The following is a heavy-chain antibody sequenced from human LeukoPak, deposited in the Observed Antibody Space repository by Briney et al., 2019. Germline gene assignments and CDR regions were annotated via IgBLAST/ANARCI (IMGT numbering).Heavy chain of an antibody. CDR3: ARASRIAVAGTGGAYYYYYYGMDV. CDR2: IGTAGDT. CDR1: GFTFSSYD. D-gene: IGHD6-19*01. J-gene: IGHJ6*02. Sequence: GGSLRLSCAASGFTFSSYDMHWVRQATGKALEWVSAIGTAGDTYYPGSVKGRFTISRENAKNSLCLQMNSLRAGDTAVYYCARASRIAVAGTGGAYYYYYYGMDVWGQGTTVTVSS. V-gene: IGHV3-13*01.